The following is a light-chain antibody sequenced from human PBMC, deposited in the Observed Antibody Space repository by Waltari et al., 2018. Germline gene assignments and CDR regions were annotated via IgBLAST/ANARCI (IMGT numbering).Light chain of an antibody. J-gene: IGKJ1*01. CDR1: QSISNW. Sequence: DIQMTQSPSTLSASEGARITITCRASQSISNWLAWYQQKPGKAPELLIYTASTLESGVPSRFSGSGSGTEFTLTISSLQPDDFATYYCQQYNTHSWTFGQGTRVEIK. V-gene: IGKV1-5*03. CDR2: TAS. CDR3: QQYNTHSWT.